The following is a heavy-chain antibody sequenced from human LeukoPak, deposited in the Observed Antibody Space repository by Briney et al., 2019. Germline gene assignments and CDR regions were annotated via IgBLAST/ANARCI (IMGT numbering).Heavy chain of an antibody. V-gene: IGHV4-4*07. D-gene: IGHD3-3*01. Sequence: SETLSLTCTVSGGSISSYYWSWIRQPAGKGLEWIGRIYTSGSTNYNPSLKSRVTISVDRSKNQFSLKLSSVTAADTAVYYCASWGITIFGVVIPFDYWGQGTLVTVSS. CDR3: ASWGITIFGVVIPFDY. CDR2: IYTSGST. J-gene: IGHJ4*02. CDR1: GGSISSYY.